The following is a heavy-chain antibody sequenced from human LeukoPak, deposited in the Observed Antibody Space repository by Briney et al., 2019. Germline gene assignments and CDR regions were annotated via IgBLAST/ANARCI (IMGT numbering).Heavy chain of an antibody. CDR3: ARTYYYDSGGYYA. V-gene: IGHV3-7*01. Sequence: GGSLRLSCTTSGFTLSHYWMNWVRQAPGKGLEWVANVKQDGSERYYVDSVKGRFTISRDNAKNSLYLQMNSLRAEDTAVYYCARTYYYDSGGYYAWGQGTLVTVSS. J-gene: IGHJ4*02. CDR2: VKQDGSER. D-gene: IGHD3-22*01. CDR1: GFTLSHYW.